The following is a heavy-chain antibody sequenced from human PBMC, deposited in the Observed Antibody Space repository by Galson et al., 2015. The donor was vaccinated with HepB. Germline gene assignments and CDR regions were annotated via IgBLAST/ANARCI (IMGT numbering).Heavy chain of an antibody. CDR1: GYTLTELS. V-gene: IGHV1-24*01. D-gene: IGHD2-21*01. CDR3: ATDLGYSNGDYYYYYGMDV. CDR2: FDPEDGET. Sequence: SVKVSCKVSGYTLTELSMHWVRQAPGKGLEWMGGFDPEDGETIYAQKFQGRVTMTEDTSTDTAYMELSSLRSEDTAVYYCATDLGYSNGDYYYYYGMDVWGQGTTVTVSS. J-gene: IGHJ6*02.